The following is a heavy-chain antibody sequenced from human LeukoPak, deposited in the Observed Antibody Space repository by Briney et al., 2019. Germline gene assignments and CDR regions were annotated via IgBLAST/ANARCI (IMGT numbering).Heavy chain of an antibody. CDR2: IYYSGST. D-gene: IGHD3-3*01. V-gene: IGHV4-59*01. J-gene: IGHJ6*02. CDR3: ARDGTLASYYDFWSGLFPYGMDV. CDR1: GGSISSYY. Sequence: SETLSLTCTVSGGSISSYYWSWIRQPPGKGLEWIGYIYYSGSTNYNPSLKSRVTISVDTSKNQLSLKLSSVTAADTAVYYCARDGTLASYYDFWSGLFPYGMDVWGQGTTVTVSS.